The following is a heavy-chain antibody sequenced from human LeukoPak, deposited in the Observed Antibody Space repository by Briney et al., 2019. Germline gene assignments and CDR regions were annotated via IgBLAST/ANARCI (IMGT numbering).Heavy chain of an antibody. CDR1: GGSLSSGSYY. Sequence: PSQTLSLTCTVSGGSLSSGSYYWSWIRQPAGKGLEWVGRIYTSGSTNYNPSLKSRVTISVDTSKNQFSLKLSSVTAADTAVYYCARSRGYYDSSGYFFAFDIWGQGTMVTVSS. V-gene: IGHV4-61*02. D-gene: IGHD3-22*01. CDR3: ARSRGYYDSSGYFFAFDI. CDR2: IYTSGST. J-gene: IGHJ3*02.